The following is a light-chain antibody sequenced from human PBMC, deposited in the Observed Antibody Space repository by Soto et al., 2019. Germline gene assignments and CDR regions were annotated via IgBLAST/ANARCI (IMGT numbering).Light chain of an antibody. CDR3: QQYGSSQS. J-gene: IGKJ1*01. CDR1: QSVSSSY. CDR2: GAC. Sequence: EIVLTQSPGTLSLSPGERATLSCRASQSVSSSYLAWYQQKPGQAPRLLIYGACSRATGIPDRFSGSGSGTDFTLTSSRLEPEDFAVYYCQQYGSSQSFGQGTKVEI. V-gene: IGKV3-20*01.